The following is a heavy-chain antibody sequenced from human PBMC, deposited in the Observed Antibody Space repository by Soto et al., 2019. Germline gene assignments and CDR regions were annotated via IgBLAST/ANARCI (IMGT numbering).Heavy chain of an antibody. CDR2: IYHSGST. J-gene: IGHJ6*02. CDR1: GVYISRYY. V-gene: IGHV4-59*01. CDR3: ARAQVYYYYGMDV. Sequence: PAETLSLTYTASGVYISRYYWNWIRQPPGKGLEWIEYIYHSGSTNYNPSLKSRVTISVDTSKNQFSLKLSSVTAADTAVYYCARAQVYYYYGMDVWGQGTTVTSP.